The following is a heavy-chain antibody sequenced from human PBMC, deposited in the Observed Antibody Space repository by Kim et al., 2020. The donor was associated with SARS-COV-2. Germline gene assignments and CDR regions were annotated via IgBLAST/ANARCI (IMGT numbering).Heavy chain of an antibody. CDR1: GHSISSYF. V-gene: IGHV4-59*08. CDR3: VRHEVQTGNWRHFDL. J-gene: IGHJ3*01. D-gene: IGHD1-1*01. Sequence: SETLSLTCTVSGHSISSYFWSWIRQPPGRGLEWIGYMYYRGTTNYNPSLRSRVTMSVDVAKNMFFLELSSVTAADTAVYYCVRHEVQTGNWRHFDLWG. CDR2: MYYRGTT.